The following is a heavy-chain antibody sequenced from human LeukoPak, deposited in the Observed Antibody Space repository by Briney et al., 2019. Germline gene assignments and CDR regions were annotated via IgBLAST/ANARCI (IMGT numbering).Heavy chain of an antibody. CDR1: GYTFTGYY. J-gene: IGHJ4*02. D-gene: IGHD5-18*01. CDR2: INPNSGGT. Sequence: ASVKVSCKASGYTFTGYYMHWVRQAPGQGLEWMGWINPNSGGTNYAQKFQGRVTMTRDTSISTAYMELSRLRSDDTAVYYCARAAVDTAMVFGWGQGTLVTVSS. V-gene: IGHV1-2*02. CDR3: ARAAVDTAMVFG.